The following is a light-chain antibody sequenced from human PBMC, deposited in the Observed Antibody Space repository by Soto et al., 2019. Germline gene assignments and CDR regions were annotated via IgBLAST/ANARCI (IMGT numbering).Light chain of an antibody. CDR3: AAWDDSLNVL. CDR1: SSHIGSNT. J-gene: IGLJ2*01. V-gene: IGLV1-44*01. CDR2: SNN. Sequence: QSVLTQPPSASGTPGQRVTISCSGSSSHIGSNTVNWYQQLPGTAPKLLIYSNNQRPSGVPARFSGSKSGTSASLAISGLQSEDEADYYCAAWDDSLNVLFGGGTKLTVL.